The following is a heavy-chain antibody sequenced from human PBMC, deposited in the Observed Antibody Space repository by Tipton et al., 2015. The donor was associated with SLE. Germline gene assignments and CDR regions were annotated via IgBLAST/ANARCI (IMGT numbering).Heavy chain of an antibody. CDR3: VSGATYFFDY. CDR1: GFTFSSYS. Sequence: SLRLSCAASGFTFSSYSMNWVRQAPGKGLEWVSYISSSSNTIYYTDSVKGRFTISRDNAKNSLYLQMNSLRPEDTAVYYCVSGATYFFDYWGQGTLVTVSS. V-gene: IGHV3-48*04. D-gene: IGHD5-12*01. J-gene: IGHJ4*01. CDR2: ISSSSNTI.